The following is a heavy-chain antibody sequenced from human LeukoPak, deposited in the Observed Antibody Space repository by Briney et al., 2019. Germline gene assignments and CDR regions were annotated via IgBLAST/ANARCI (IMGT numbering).Heavy chain of an antibody. CDR3: AASGNYYVLTLDY. CDR2: IIPIFDTA. D-gene: IGHD1-26*01. Sequence: SVKVSCMASVGTFSSYGICWVRQAPRQGREWMGGIIPIFDTANYAQKFQGRLTITTDESTSTAYMELSSLTSEDTAVYYCAASGNYYVLTLDYWGQGTLVTVSS. V-gene: IGHV1-69*05. J-gene: IGHJ4*02. CDR1: VGTFSSYG.